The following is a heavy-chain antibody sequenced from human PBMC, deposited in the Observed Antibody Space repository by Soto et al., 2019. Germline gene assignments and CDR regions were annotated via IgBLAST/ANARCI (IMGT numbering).Heavy chain of an antibody. CDR2: IIPIFGTA. J-gene: IGHJ6*02. D-gene: IGHD2-2*02. CDR1: GGTFSSYA. V-gene: IGHV1-69*13. CDR3: ARDLRASITSYGMDV. Sequence: SVKVSCKASGGTFSSYAISWVRQAPGQGLEWMGGIIPIFGTANYAQKFQGRVTITADESTSTAYMELSSLRSEDTAVYYCARDLRASITSYGMDVWGQGTTVTVSS.